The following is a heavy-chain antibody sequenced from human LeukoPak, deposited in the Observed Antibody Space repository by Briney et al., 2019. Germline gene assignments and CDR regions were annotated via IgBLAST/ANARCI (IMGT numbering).Heavy chain of an antibody. V-gene: IGHV4-34*01. CDR3: ARGFSKRNYYYYGMDV. J-gene: IGHJ6*02. D-gene: IGHD4-4*01. CDR2: INHSGST. Sequence: PSETLSLTCAVYGGSFSGYYWSWTRQPPGKGLEWIGKINHSGSTNYNPSPKSRVTISVDTSKNQFSLKLSSVTTADTAVYYCARGFSKRNYYYYGMDVWGQGTTVTVSS. CDR1: GGSFSGYY.